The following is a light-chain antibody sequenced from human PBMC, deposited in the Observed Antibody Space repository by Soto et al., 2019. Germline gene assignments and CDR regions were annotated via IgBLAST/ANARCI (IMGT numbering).Light chain of an antibody. CDR3: QQSYNKFPLT. V-gene: IGKV1-39*01. J-gene: IGKJ4*01. CDR1: QGISAY. Sequence: DIQMTQSPSSLSASVGDRVPIICRASQGISAYLNWYQQKPGKAPKFLIYAASTLESGVPSRFSGRGSGTNFSLTISSLRPEDSATYYCQQSYNKFPLTFGGGTKVDIK. CDR2: AAS.